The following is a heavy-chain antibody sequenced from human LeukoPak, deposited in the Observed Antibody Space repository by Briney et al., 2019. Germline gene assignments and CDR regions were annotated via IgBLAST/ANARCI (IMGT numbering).Heavy chain of an antibody. CDR3: ARQVRYDFWSGYYKT. J-gene: IGHJ4*02. Sequence: SETLSLTCTVSGGSISSYYWSWIRQPPGKGLEWIGYIYYSGSTNYNPSLKSRVTISVDTSKNQFSLKLSSVTAADTAVYYCARQVRYDFWSGYYKTWGQGTLVTVSS. D-gene: IGHD3-3*01. CDR1: GGSISSYY. CDR2: IYYSGST. V-gene: IGHV4-59*08.